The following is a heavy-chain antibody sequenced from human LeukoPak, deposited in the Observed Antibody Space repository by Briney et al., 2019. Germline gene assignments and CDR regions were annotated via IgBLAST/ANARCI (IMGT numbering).Heavy chain of an antibody. CDR1: GFTFSSYA. CDR2: ISGSGGST. D-gene: IGHD4-23*01. J-gene: IGHJ3*02. V-gene: IGHV3-23*01. Sequence: GGSLRLSCAASGFTFSSYAMSWVRQAPGKGLEWVSAISGSGGSTYYADSVKGRFTISRDNSKNTLYLQMNSLRAEDTAVYYCAKEVTTVVTLWDDAFDIWGQGTMVTVSS. CDR3: AKEVTTVVTLWDDAFDI.